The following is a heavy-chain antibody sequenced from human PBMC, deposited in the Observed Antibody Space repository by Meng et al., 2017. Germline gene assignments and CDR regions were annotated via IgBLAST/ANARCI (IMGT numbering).Heavy chain of an antibody. V-gene: IGHV3-33*01. J-gene: IGHJ4*02. CDR1: GFTFSSYG. D-gene: IGHD3-10*01. Sequence: QVQLVEAGVCVVPPGRYLSLSCAASGFTFSSYGMHWVRQAPGKGLEWVAVIWYDGSNKYYADSVKGRFTISRDNSKNTLYLQMTSLRAEDTAVYYCARAGRSGSYKYYFDYWGQGTLVTVSS. CDR2: IWYDGSNK. CDR3: ARAGRSGSYKYYFDY.